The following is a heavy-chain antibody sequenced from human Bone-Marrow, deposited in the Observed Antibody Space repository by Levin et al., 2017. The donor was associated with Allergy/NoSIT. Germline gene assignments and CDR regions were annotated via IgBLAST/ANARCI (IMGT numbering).Heavy chain of an antibody. J-gene: IGHJ4*02. V-gene: IGHV3-21*01. CDR1: GFTFLSYT. CDR3: ARGLRGMATITGVHS. CDR2: ISSSSRHI. D-gene: IGHD5-24*01. Sequence: TGGSLRLSCAASGFTFLSYTMAWVRQAPGKGLEWVSSISSSSRHIYYADSLKGRFTISRDNAKNSLYLQMSSLRVEDTAVYYCARGLRGMATITGVHSWGQGTLVTVSS.